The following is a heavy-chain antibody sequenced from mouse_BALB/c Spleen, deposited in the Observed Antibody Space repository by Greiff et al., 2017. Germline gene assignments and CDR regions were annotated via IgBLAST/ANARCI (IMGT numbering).Heavy chain of an antibody. V-gene: IGHV1-80*01. Sequence: QVQLQQSGAELVRPGSSVKISCKASGYAFSSYWMNWVKQRPGQGLEWIGQIYPGDGDTNYNGKFKGKATLTADKSSSTAYMQLSSLTSEDSAVYFCARGGNPPCFDVWGAGTTVTVSS. CDR3: ARGGNPPCFDV. J-gene: IGHJ1*01. CDR1: GYAFSSYW. CDR2: IYPGDGDT. D-gene: IGHD1-1*02.